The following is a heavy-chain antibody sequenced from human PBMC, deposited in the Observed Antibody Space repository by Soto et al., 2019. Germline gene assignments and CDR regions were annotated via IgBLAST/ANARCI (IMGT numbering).Heavy chain of an antibody. D-gene: IGHD2-21*02. CDR1: GGTISRYY. Sequence: QVQLQESGPGLVKPSETLSLTCTVSGGTISRYYWSWIRQPPGKGLEWIGYMYNTGSTVYNPSFKRRVPLSVDTSKNQFSLQLNSVTAADTAVYYCARDLWGYCGTDCYPLDVWGQGTTVTVSS. CDR2: MYNTGST. CDR3: ARDLWGYCGTDCYPLDV. V-gene: IGHV4-59*01. J-gene: IGHJ6*02.